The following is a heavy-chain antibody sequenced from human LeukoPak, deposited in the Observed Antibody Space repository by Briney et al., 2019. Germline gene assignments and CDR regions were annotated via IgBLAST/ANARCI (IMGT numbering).Heavy chain of an antibody. V-gene: IGHV3-23*01. Sequence: GGSLRLSCAASGFTFSSSVMSWVRQAPGKGLEWVSVISGPGGGTYYADSVKGRFTISRDNSKKTLYLQMNSLRAEDSAVYYCAKDLYSGHPRFDYWGQGTLVTVSS. D-gene: IGHD2-8*01. CDR3: AKDLYSGHPRFDY. CDR1: GFTFSSSV. J-gene: IGHJ4*02. CDR2: ISGPGGGT.